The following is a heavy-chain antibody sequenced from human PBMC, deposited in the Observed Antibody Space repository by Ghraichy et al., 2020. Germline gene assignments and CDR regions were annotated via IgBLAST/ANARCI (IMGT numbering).Heavy chain of an antibody. CDR1: GFTFSTYW. Sequence: GGSLRLSCAASGFTFSTYWIHWVRQGPEKGLVWVAHISGDGTVTDYADSVKGRFTVSRDNANNTVYLQMDSLRVDDTAVYYCARKGVRRGGNDCRNCGTDVWGQGTTVTVSS. D-gene: IGHD2-21*02. V-gene: IGHV3-74*01. J-gene: IGHJ6*02. CDR3: ARKGVRRGGNDCRNCGTDV. CDR2: ISGDGTVT.